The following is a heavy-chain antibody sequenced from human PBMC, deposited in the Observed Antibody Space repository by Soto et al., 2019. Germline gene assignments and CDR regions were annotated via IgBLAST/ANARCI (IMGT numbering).Heavy chain of an antibody. V-gene: IGHV1-69*13. CDR2: IIPNFGKA. D-gene: IGHD2-15*01. CDR3: ARVGGYPIMDV. CDR1: GGTFSSYA. J-gene: IGHJ6*02. Sequence: SVKDSCKASGGTFSSYAISWVRQAPGQGLEWMGGIIPNFGKANYAQKFQGRVTITADESTSTAYMELSSLRSEDTAVYYGARVGGYPIMDVWGQGTTVTVSS.